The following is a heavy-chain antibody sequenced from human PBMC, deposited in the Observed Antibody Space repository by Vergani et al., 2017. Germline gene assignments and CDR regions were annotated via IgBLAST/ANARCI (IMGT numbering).Heavy chain of an antibody. CDR3: AREPPIEYYYYGMDV. CDR1: GYTFTGYY. V-gene: IGHV1-2*02. Sequence: QVQLVQSGAEVQKPGASVKVSCKASGYTFTGYYMHWVRQAPGQGLEWMGWINPNSGGTNYAQKFQGRVTMTRDTSISTAYMELSRLRSDDTAVYYCAREPPIEYYYYGMDVWGQGTTVTVSS. J-gene: IGHJ6*02. CDR2: INPNSGGT.